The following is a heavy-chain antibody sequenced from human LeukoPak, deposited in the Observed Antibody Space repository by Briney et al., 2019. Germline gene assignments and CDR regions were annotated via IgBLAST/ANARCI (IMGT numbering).Heavy chain of an antibody. J-gene: IGHJ5*02. CDR1: GGTFSSYA. CDR2: IIPIFGVA. V-gene: IGHV1-69*04. CDR3: ASQTFWGYSSGPFDP. Sequence: GASVKVSCKASGGTFSSYAISWVRQAPEQGLEWMGRIIPIFGVANYAQKFQGRVTITADKSTSTAYMELSSLRSEDTAVYYCASQTFWGYSSGPFDPWGQGTLVTVSS. D-gene: IGHD6-25*01.